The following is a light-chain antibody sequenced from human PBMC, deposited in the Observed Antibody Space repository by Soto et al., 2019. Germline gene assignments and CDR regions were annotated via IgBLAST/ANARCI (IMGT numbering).Light chain of an antibody. CDR2: GSS. CDR3: QQYGSSPST. CDR1: QSVYSTY. Sequence: EIVLTQSPGTLSLSPGDTATLSCRASQSVYSTYLAWYQHKVGQAPRLLIYGSSTRATGIPDRFSGSGSGTDFTLTIRRLVPEDFAVYYCQQYGSSPSTFGQGTKVEVK. V-gene: IGKV3-20*01. J-gene: IGKJ1*01.